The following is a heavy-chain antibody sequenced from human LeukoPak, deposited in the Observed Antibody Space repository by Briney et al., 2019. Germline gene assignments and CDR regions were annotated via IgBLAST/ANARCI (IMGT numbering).Heavy chain of an antibody. J-gene: IGHJ4*02. V-gene: IGHV3-48*04. CDR3: ARDGDYGDHYYFDY. CDR2: IRSGGTNT. D-gene: IGHD4-17*01. CDR1: GFTFSSFS. Sequence: PGGSLRLSCAASGFTFSSFSMNWVRQAPGKGLEWVSYIRSGGTNTDYTGSVKGRFTISRDNAKNSLYLQMNSLRAEDTAVYYCARDGDYGDHYYFDYWGQGTLVTVSS.